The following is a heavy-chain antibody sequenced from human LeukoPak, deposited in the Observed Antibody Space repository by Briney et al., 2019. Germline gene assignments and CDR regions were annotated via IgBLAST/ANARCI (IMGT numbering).Heavy chain of an antibody. V-gene: IGHV2-70*04. J-gene: IGHJ3*02. CDR2: IDWDDDK. D-gene: IGHD6-19*01. CDR3: ARSYSSGWYSGLRNDAFDI. Sequence: SGPALVKTTQTLTLTCTFSGFSLSTSGMRLNRLPHPPGKALDWLARIDWDDDKFYSTSLKTRLTISKDTSKNQVVLTMTNMDPVDTATYYCARSYSSGWYSGLRNDAFDIWGQGTMVTVSS. CDR1: GFSLSTSGMR.